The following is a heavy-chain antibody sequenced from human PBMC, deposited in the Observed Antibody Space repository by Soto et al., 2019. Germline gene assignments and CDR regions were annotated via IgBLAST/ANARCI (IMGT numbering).Heavy chain of an antibody. V-gene: IGHV1-18*01. J-gene: IGHJ4*02. Sequence: ASVKVSCKASGYTFASYGRSWVRQAPGQGLEWMGWISGYNGNTKYARKLQGRVTMTTDTSTSTAYMELRSLRSDDTAVYYCARDLGGQIVDYWGQGTLVTVSS. D-gene: IGHD1-26*01. CDR3: ARDLGGQIVDY. CDR2: ISGYNGNT. CDR1: GYTFASYG.